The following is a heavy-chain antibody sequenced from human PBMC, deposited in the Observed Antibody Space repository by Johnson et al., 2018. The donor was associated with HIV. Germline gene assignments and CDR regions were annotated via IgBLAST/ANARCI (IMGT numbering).Heavy chain of an antibody. CDR3: AKDPGRRDPHALDI. J-gene: IGHJ3*02. CDR1: GFTFSNYA. V-gene: IGHV3-30-3*01. CDR2: ISYDGNNK. D-gene: IGHD2-15*01. Sequence: QVQLVESGGGVVQPGRSLRLSCAASGFTFSNYAMHWVRQAPGKGLEWVAVISYDGNNKYYAASVKGRFTISRDNSKNTLYLQMNSLRAEDTAVYYCAKDPGRRDPHALDIWGQGTLVTVSS.